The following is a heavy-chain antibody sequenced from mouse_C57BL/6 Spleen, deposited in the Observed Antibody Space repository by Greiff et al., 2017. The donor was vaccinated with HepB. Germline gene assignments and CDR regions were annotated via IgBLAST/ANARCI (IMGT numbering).Heavy chain of an antibody. CDR1: GSAFSSSW. J-gene: IGHJ1*03. V-gene: IGHV1-82*01. Sequence: VQLQQSGPELVKPGASVKISCKASGSAFSSSWLNWVKQRPGKGLEWIGRIYPGDGDTNYNGKFKGKATLTADKSSSTAYMQLSILTSEDSAVYFCARNYSNYNWYFDVWGTGTTVTVSS. CDR3: ARNYSNYNWYFDV. CDR2: IYPGDGDT. D-gene: IGHD2-5*01.